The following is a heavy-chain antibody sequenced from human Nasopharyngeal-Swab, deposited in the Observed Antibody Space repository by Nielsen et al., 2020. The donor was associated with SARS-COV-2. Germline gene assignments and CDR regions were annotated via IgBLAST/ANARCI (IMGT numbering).Heavy chain of an antibody. CDR2: IYYSGST. V-gene: IGHV4-39*01. Sequence: GSLRLSCTVSGGSISSSSYYWGWIRQPPGKGREWIGSIYYSGSTYYNPSLKGRVTISVDTSKNQFSLKLSSVTAADTAVYYCATYGYGSYYYYYMDVWGKGTTVTVSS. D-gene: IGHD5-18*01. CDR3: ATYGYGSYYYYYMDV. CDR1: GGSISSSSYY. J-gene: IGHJ6*03.